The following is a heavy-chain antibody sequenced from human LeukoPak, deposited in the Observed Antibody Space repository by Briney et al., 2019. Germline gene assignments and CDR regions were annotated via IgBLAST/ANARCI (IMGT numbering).Heavy chain of an antibody. Sequence: GGSLRLSCAASGFTFSSYTMNWVRQAPGKGLEWVSSISSSSSYIYYVDSVKGRFTISRDNAKKSLYLQMNSLRAEDTALYYCARDGDTVLTRGYYYYMDVWGKGTTVTVSS. CDR2: ISSSSSYI. CDR1: GFTFSSYT. D-gene: IGHD4-23*01. J-gene: IGHJ6*03. V-gene: IGHV3-21*01. CDR3: ARDGDTVLTRGYYYYMDV.